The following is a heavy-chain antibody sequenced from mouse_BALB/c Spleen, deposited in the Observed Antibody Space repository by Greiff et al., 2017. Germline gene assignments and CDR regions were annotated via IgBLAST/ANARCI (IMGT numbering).Heavy chain of an antibody. J-gene: IGHJ2*01. V-gene: IGHV2-3*01. CDR1: GFSLTSYG. Sequence: VQLQQSGPGLVAPSQSLSITCTVSGFSLTSYGVSWVRQPPGKGLEWLGVRWGDGSTNYHSALISRLSISKDNSKSQVFLQLTSLQTDDTATYYCAKYGNHFDYWGQGTTLAVSS. CDR2: RWGDGST. D-gene: IGHD2-10*02. CDR3: AKYGNHFDY.